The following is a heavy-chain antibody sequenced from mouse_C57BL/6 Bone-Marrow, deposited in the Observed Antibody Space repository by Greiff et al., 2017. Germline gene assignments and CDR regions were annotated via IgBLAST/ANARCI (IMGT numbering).Heavy chain of an antibody. Sequence: QVQLKESGPGLVQPSQSLSITCTVSGFSLTSYGVHWVRQSPGKGLEWLGVIWRGGSTDYNAAFMSRLSITKDNSKRQVFFKMNSLQAYDTAIYYGAKKMQYDGSRRTRYAMDYWGQGTSVTVSS. CDR1: GFSLTSYG. V-gene: IGHV2-5*01. D-gene: IGHD1-1*01. CDR3: AKKMQYDGSRRTRYAMDY. J-gene: IGHJ4*01. CDR2: IWRGGST.